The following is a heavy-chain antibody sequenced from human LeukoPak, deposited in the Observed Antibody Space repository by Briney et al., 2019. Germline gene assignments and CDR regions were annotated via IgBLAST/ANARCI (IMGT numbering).Heavy chain of an antibody. J-gene: IGHJ4*02. CDR3: TTGGLWYSGRVF. D-gene: IGHD3-10*01. CDR2: IKSKTDGGTT. Sequence: GGSLRLSCAASGFTFSNAWMSWVRQAPGKGLEWVSRIKSKTDGGTTAFAAPVKGRFTMSRDDSKNTLYLQMNSLKTEDTAMYYCTTGGLWYSGRVFWGQGTLVTVS. CDR1: GFTFSNAW. V-gene: IGHV3-15*01.